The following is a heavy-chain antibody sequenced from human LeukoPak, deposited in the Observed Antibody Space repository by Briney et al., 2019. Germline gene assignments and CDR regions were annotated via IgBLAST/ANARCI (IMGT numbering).Heavy chain of an antibody. CDR2: IYSTNTT. CDR1: GFTVSSNY. Sequence: GSLRLSCAASGFTVSSNYMSWVRQAPGKGLEWVSVIYSTNTTYYADSVKGRFTLSRDNSKNTLYLQMNSLRAEDTAVYYCARGYSSSWYLFDYWGQGTLVTVSS. J-gene: IGHJ4*02. V-gene: IGHV3-53*01. CDR3: ARGYSSSWYLFDY. D-gene: IGHD6-13*01.